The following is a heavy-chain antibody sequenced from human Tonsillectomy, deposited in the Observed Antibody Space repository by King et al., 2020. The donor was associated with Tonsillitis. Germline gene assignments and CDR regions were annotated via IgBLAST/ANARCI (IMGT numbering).Heavy chain of an antibody. Sequence: QLQESGSGLVKPSQTLSLTCAVSGGSISSGGYSWSWIRQPPGKGLEWIGYIYHSGFTYYNTSLKSRVYISVDRSKNQFSLKLTSVTAADTAVYYCARGDWYFDLWGRGTLVTVSS. CDR1: GGSISSGGYS. J-gene: IGHJ2*01. V-gene: IGHV4-30-2*01. CDR2: IYHSGFT. CDR3: ARGDWYFDL. D-gene: IGHD3-10*01.